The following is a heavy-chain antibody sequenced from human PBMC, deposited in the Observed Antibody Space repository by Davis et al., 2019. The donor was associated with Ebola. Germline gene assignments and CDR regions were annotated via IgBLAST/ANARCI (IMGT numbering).Heavy chain of an antibody. CDR1: GGSFSGYY. Sequence: SETLSLTCAVYGGSFSGYYWSWIRQPPGKGLEWIGEINHSGSTNYNPSLKSRVTISVDTSKNQFSLKLSSVTAADTAVYYCARVLGGEYQLLYDNWFDPWGQGTLVTVSS. D-gene: IGHD2-2*02. CDR3: ARVLGGEYQLLYDNWFDP. V-gene: IGHV4-34*01. J-gene: IGHJ5*02. CDR2: INHSGST.